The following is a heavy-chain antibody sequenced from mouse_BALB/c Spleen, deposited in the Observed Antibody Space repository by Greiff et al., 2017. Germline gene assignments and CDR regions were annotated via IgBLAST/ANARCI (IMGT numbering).Heavy chain of an antibody. J-gene: IGHJ3*01. D-gene: IGHD2-1*01. CDR1: GFTFNTYA. V-gene: IGHV10-1*02. Sequence: DVQLQESGGGLVQPKGSLKLSCAASGFTFNTYAMNWVRQAPGKGLEWVARIRSKSNNYATYYADSVKDRFTISRDDSQSMLYLQMNNLKTEDTAMYYCVRHENGNYLAYWGQGTLVTVSA. CDR2: IRSKSNNYAT. CDR3: VRHENGNYLAY.